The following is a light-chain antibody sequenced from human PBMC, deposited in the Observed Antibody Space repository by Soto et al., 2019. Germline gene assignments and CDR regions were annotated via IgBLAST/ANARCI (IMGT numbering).Light chain of an antibody. CDR1: RSLARKY. CDR3: QQYGSSIMYT. CDR2: GAS. V-gene: IGKV3-20*01. J-gene: IGKJ2*01. Sequence: DIVLTQSPGTLSLSPGERATLSCRASRSLARKYLAWYQQKPGQAPRLLFYGASTRATGVPDRFSGSGSGTDFVLTISRLEPEDFAIYYCQQYGSSIMYTFGQGTKLEI.